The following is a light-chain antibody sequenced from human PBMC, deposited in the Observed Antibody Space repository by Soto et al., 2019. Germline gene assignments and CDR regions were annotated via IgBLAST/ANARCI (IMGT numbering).Light chain of an antibody. CDR3: RSYAGSSTSV. V-gene: IGLV2-23*01. J-gene: IGLJ1*01. Sequence: QSALTQPASVSGSPGQSITISCTGTSSYVGSYNLVSWYQQHPGKAPKLMIYEGSKRPSGVSNRFSGSKSGSTASLTISGLQAVDEADYYCRSYAGSSTSVFGTGTKVTVL. CDR2: EGS. CDR1: SSYVGSYNL.